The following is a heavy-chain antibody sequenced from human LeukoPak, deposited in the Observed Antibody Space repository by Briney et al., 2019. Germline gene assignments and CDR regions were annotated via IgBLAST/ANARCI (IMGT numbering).Heavy chain of an antibody. Sequence: GGSLRLSCAASGFSVSNNYMSWVRQAPGKGLEWVSVIYSGGSTDYADSVKGRFTISRDDSRNTLYLQMNSLRAEDAAVYYCARQIAGSGTNYWGQGTLVTVSS. V-gene: IGHV3-66*04. CDR3: ARQIAGSGTNY. CDR2: IYSGGST. D-gene: IGHD3-10*01. CDR1: GFSVSNNY. J-gene: IGHJ4*02.